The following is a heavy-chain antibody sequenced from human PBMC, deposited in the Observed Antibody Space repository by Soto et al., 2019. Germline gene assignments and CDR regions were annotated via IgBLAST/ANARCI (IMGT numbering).Heavy chain of an antibody. Sequence: GASVKVSCKASGYTFTSYYMNWVRQAPGQGLVWMGIIDPGGGSTDYAQKFQGRITMTRDTSTSTVYMELSSLRSDDTAMYYCARRLAVAGHEYFQHWGQGTTVTVSS. J-gene: IGHJ1*01. V-gene: IGHV1-46*03. CDR3: ARRLAVAGHEYFQH. CDR2: IDPGGGST. D-gene: IGHD6-19*01. CDR1: GYTFTSYY.